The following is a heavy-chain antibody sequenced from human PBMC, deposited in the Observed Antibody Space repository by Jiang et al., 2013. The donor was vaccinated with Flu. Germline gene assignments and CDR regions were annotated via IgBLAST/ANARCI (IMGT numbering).Heavy chain of an antibody. CDR2: SIIVEAP. Sequence: KGTWSGLGKSIIVEAPTTTRPSKSRVTISVDTSKNQFSLKLSSVTAADTAVYYCARGDRVRGANGYWGQGTLVTVSS. V-gene: IGHV4-34*01. J-gene: IGHJ4*02. D-gene: IGHD2-8*01. CDR3: ARGDRVRGANGY.